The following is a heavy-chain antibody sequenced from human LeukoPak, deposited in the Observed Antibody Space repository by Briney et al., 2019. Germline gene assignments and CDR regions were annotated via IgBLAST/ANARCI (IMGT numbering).Heavy chain of an antibody. CDR3: ARLRLLEDAFDI. CDR1: GGSISSSSYY. Sequence: SETLSLTCTVSGGSISSSSYYWGWIRQPPGKGLEWIGSIYYSGSTYYNPSLKSRVTISVDTSKNQFSLKLSFVTAADTAVYYCARLRLLEDAFDIWGQGTMVTVSS. D-gene: IGHD3-3*01. CDR2: IYYSGST. J-gene: IGHJ3*02. V-gene: IGHV4-39*01.